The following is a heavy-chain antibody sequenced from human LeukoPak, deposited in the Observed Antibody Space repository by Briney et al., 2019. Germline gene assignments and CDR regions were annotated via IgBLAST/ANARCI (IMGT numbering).Heavy chain of an antibody. CDR2: INHSGST. CDR3: ARGSRWFDP. CDR1: GGSFSGYY. J-gene: IGHJ5*02. V-gene: IGHV4-34*01. D-gene: IGHD2-21*02. Sequence: SETLSFTCAVYGGSFSGYYWSWIRQPPEKGLEWIGEINHSGSTNYNPSLKSRVTISVDTSKNQFSLKLSSVTAADTAVYYCARGSRWFDPWGQGTLVTVSS.